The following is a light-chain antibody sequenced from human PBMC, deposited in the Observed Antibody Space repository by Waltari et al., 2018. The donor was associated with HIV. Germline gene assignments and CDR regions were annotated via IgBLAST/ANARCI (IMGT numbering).Light chain of an antibody. V-gene: IGLV1-44*01. CDR2: YNN. Sequence: QSVLTQPPPASGTPGPRVTISCSGSSSNIGSNTVNWYQQLPGTSPKLLIYYNNQRPSGVPDRFSGSKSGTSASLAISGLQSEDEADYYCAAWDDSLMGVFGGGTRLTVL. CDR1: SSNIGSNT. CDR3: AAWDDSLMGV. J-gene: IGLJ3*02.